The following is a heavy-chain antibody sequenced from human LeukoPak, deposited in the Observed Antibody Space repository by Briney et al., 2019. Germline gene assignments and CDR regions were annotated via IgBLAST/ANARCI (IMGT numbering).Heavy chain of an antibody. CDR3: SKGDCSSSSCFHWYY. J-gene: IGHJ4*02. Sequence: GGSLTLSCTASGFTFSNYAMSWVRQAPGKGLEWVSGISCSGGSTNYADSVKGLLTISRDNSKNTLYLQMNSLRAEDPGVYYFSKGDCSSSSCFHWYYWGQRTLVTVSS. CDR1: GFTFSNYA. D-gene: IGHD2-2*01. V-gene: IGHV3-23*01. CDR2: ISCSGGST.